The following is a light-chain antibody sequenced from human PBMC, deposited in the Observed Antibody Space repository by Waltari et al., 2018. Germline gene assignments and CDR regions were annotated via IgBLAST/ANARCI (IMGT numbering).Light chain of an antibody. CDR2: DAS. CDR3: QQRSNWTPHT. Sequence: EIVLTQSPATLSLSPGETATLSCRARKSVGTYLAWYQQKPGQVPRLLIYDASNRATGIPARFRGSGSGTDFTLTISNLEAEDFAVYYCQQRSNWTPHTFGQGARLEIK. J-gene: IGKJ2*01. V-gene: IGKV3-11*01. CDR1: KSVGTY.